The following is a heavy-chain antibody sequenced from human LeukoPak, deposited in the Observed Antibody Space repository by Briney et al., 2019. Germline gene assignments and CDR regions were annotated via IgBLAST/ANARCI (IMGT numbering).Heavy chain of an antibody. J-gene: IGHJ3*02. V-gene: IGHV4-39*01. D-gene: IGHD3-10*01. CDR3: ARLSGFRGAFSI. Sequence: SETLCLSCTVSGGSISRSSEYWGWIRQPPGKGLQWIGHIYYSGSIYYNPSLRSRLTISIDTSKNQFSLKLGSVTAADTAVYYCARLSGFRGAFSIWARETMVIVSS. CDR2: IYYSGSI. CDR1: GGSISRSSEY.